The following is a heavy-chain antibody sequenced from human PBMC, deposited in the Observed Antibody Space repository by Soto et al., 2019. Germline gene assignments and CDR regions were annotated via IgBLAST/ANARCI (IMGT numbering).Heavy chain of an antibody. J-gene: IGHJ6*02. CDR2: ISGSGDNT. CDR1: GFTFSHFV. D-gene: IGHD6-19*01. Sequence: GGSLRLSCAASGFTFSHFVMSWVRQAPGKGLEWVSSISGSGDNTFYADSVKGRFTISRDNSKSTVSLQINSLRAEDTAVYYCAKRFCNSGLPYGMDVWGQGTTVTVSS. CDR3: AKRFCNSGLPYGMDV. V-gene: IGHV3-23*01.